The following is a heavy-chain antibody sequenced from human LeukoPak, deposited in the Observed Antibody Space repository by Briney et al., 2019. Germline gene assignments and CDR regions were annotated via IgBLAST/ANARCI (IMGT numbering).Heavy chain of an antibody. CDR3: ARGPRAAALYYFDY. Sequence: SSETLPLTCTVSGGSISSSSYYWGWIRQPPGKGLEWIESIYYSGSTYYNPSLKSRVTISVDTSKNQFSLKLSSVTAADTAVYYCARGPRAAALYYFDYWGQGTLVTVSS. V-gene: IGHV4-39*01. D-gene: IGHD6-13*01. CDR1: GGSISSSSYY. CDR2: IYYSGST. J-gene: IGHJ4*02.